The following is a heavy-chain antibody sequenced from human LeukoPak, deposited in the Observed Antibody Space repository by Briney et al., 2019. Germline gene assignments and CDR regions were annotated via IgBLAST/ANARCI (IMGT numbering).Heavy chain of an antibody. CDR2: ISSSGSTI. V-gene: IGHV3-11*01. J-gene: IGHJ4*02. CDR1: GFTFSDYY. CDR3: ARDDLAAAGIPGHDY. Sequence: GGSLRLSCAASGFTFSDYYMSWIRQAPGKGLEWVSYISSSGSTIYYADSVKGRFTISRDNAENSLYLQMNSLRAEDTAVYYCARDDLAAAGIPGHDYWGQGTLVTVSS. D-gene: IGHD6-13*01.